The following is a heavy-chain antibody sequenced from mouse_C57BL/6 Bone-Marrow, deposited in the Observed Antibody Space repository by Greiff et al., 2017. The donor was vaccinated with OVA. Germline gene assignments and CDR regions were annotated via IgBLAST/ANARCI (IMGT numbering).Heavy chain of an antibody. D-gene: IGHD1-1*01. CDR2: INYDGSST. J-gene: IGHJ3*01. V-gene: IGHV5-16*01. CDR3: ARGLYYYGSSSWFAY. Sequence: EVKVVESEGGLVQPGSSMKLSCTASGFTFSDYYMAWVRQVPEKGLEWVANINYDGSSTYYLDSLKSRFIISRDNAKNILYLQMSSLKSEDTATYYCARGLYYYGSSSWFAYWGQGTLVTVSA. CDR1: GFTFSDYY.